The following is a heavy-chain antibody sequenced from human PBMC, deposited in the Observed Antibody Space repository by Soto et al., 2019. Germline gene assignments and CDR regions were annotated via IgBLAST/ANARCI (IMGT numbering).Heavy chain of an antibody. J-gene: IGHJ4*02. CDR2: INPKGGGT. Sequence: QVQLLQSGAEVKKPGASVKVSCKASGYTFIDYYMHWVRQAPGQGPEWMGCINPKGGGTKYAQKFQDWVTMTWDKSISTAYMELNSLRSDDTAVYYCAREYVALTKDFDYWGQGTLVTVSS. V-gene: IGHV1-2*04. CDR3: AREYVALTKDFDY. CDR1: GYTFIDYY. D-gene: IGHD2-21*02.